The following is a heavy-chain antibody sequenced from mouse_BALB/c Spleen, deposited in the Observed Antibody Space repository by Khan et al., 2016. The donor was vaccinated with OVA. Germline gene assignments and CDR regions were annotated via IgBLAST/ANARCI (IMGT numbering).Heavy chain of an antibody. CDR2: FNPSNGDT. J-gene: IGHJ3*01. Sequence: QVQLQQSGAELVKPGASVKLSCKASGFTFTSYYMYWVKQRPGQGLEWIGEFNPSNGDTNFNEKFKSKATLTVDRSSSTAYMQLSSLTSEDSAVYYCTRAGYGSFAYWGQGTLVTGSA. CDR3: TRAGYGSFAY. V-gene: IGHV1S81*02. CDR1: GFTFTSYY. D-gene: IGHD2-1*01.